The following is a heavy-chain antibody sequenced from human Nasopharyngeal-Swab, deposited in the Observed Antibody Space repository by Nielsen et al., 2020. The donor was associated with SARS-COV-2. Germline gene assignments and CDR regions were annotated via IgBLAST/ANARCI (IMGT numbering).Heavy chain of an antibody. CDR2: IYHRGST. J-gene: IGHJ4*02. V-gene: IGHV4-4*01. CDR1: GGSISSSNW. Sequence: GSLRLSCAVSGGSISSSNWWNWVRQPPGKGLEWIGEIYHRGSTNYNPSLKSRVTISVDKSKNQFSLKLRSVTAADTAVYSCARRSLGCSGGSCYGFDYWGQGTLVTVSS. CDR3: ARRSLGCSGGSCYGFDY. D-gene: IGHD2-15*01.